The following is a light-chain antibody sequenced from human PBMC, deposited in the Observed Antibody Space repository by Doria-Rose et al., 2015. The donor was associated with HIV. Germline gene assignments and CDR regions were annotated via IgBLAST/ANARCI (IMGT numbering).Light chain of an antibody. Sequence: TQSPGTLSLSPGERATLSCMARQSFSSTYLAWYRQKPGQAPSLLIYDGSTRATGIPDRFSASGSGTDFTLTINRLEPEDFALYYCHQYGTSWTFGQGTKVEI. J-gene: IGKJ1*01. CDR3: HQYGTSWT. V-gene: IGKV3-20*01. CDR2: DGS. CDR1: QSFSSTY.